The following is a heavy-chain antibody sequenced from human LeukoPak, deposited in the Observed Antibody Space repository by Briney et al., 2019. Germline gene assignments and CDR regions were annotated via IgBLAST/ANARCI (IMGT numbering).Heavy chain of an antibody. D-gene: IGHD4-23*01. CDR2: IYSGGGT. CDR1: GFTVSSNY. J-gene: IGHJ4*02. V-gene: IGHV3-66*01. Sequence: SGGSLRLSCAASGFTVSSNYMSWVRQAPGRGLEWVSVIYSGGGTYYADSVKGRFTISRDNSKNTLYLQMNSLRAEDTAVYYCARDGYNDYGGRYFDYWGQGTLVTVSS. CDR3: ARDGYNDYGGRYFDY.